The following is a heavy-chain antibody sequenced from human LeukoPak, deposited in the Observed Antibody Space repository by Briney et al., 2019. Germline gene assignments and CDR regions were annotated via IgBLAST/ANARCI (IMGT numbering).Heavy chain of an antibody. J-gene: IGHJ4*02. CDR1: GFTFGSYA. CDR2: ISYDGSNK. D-gene: IGHD5-18*01. V-gene: IGHV3-30*04. Sequence: GGSLRLSCAASGFTFGSYAMHWVRQAPGKGLEWVAVISYDGSNKYYADSVKGRFTISRDNSKNTLYLQMNSLRAEDTAVYYCARDVSSIQLWLLDYWGQGTLVTVSS. CDR3: ARDVSSIQLWLLDY.